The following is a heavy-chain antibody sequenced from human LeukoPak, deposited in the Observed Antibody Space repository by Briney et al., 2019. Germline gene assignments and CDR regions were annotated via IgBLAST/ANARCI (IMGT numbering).Heavy chain of an antibody. V-gene: IGHV4-39*01. CDR3: ARQTAPGLFPLP. CDR2: IYYTGNT. CDR1: GVSISSSNSY. J-gene: IGHJ4*02. Sequence: PSETLSLTCTVSGVSISSSNSYWGWIRQPPGKGLEWIGSIYYTGNTYYNASLKSRVTISIDTSKNQISLRLTYVTATDTAMYYCARQTAPGLFPLPGGQGTRVTVPS. D-gene: IGHD3/OR15-3a*01.